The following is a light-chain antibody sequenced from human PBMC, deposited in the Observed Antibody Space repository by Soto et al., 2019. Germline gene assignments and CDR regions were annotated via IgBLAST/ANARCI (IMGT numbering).Light chain of an antibody. CDR1: ADVSSSY. CDR2: DAS. Sequence: EIVLTHSPATLSLSPGERPTLSCGASADVSSSYVAWYQQKSGLAPRLLIHDASSRATGIPDRFSGSKSGTEFTLTIRRLEPEDAAVYYCQQYGSSPITFGQGTRLEIK. V-gene: IGKV3D-20*01. J-gene: IGKJ5*01. CDR3: QQYGSSPIT.